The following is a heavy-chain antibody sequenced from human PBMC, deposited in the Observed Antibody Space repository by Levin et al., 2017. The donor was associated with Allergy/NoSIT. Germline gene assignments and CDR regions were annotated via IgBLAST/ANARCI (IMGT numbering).Heavy chain of an antibody. V-gene: IGHV4-34*01. CDR2: INHSGST. CDR3: ARGIGPRYYYDSSGYYYGY. Sequence: SQTLSLTCAVYGGSFSGSYWSWIRQPPGKGLEWIGEINHSGSTNYNPSLKSRVTISVDTSKNQFSLKLSSVTAADTAVYYCARGIGPRYYYDSSGYYYGYWGQGTLVTVSS. J-gene: IGHJ4*02. CDR1: GGSFSGSY. D-gene: IGHD3-22*01.